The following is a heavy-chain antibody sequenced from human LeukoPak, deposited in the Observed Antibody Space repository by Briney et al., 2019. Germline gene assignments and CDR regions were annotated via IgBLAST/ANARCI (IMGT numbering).Heavy chain of an antibody. D-gene: IGHD6-13*01. V-gene: IGHV4-39*01. CDR2: INYSGTT. Sequence: SETLSLTCTVSGGSININTHFWGWIRQPPGKGLEWIGSINYSGTTYYSLSLESRVTISVDTSKNQFSLNLSSVTAADTALYYCARHCPTRAAIRPEGDSWGQGTLVTVSS. CDR3: ARHCPTRAAIRPEGDS. CDR1: GGSININTHF. J-gene: IGHJ4*02.